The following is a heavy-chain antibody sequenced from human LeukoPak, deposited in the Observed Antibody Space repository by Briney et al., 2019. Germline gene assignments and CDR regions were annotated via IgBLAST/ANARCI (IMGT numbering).Heavy chain of an antibody. CDR3: ARRRAYGDYGIDY. J-gene: IGHJ4*02. CDR2: IKQDGSEK. V-gene: IGHV3-7*01. D-gene: IGHD4-17*01. CDR1: GFTFGRYW. Sequence: GGSLRLSCAASGFTFGRYWMSWVRQAPGKGLEWVANIKQDGSEKYYVDSVKGRSAISRDNAKSSLYLQMNSLKDEDTAVYYCARRRAYGDYGIDYWGQGTLVTVSS.